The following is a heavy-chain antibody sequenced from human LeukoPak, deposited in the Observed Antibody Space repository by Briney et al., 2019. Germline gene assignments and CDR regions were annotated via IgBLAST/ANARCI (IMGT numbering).Heavy chain of an antibody. J-gene: IGHJ4*02. CDR2: KYFRASGPT. CDR1: GGSISSSSYY. V-gene: IGHV4-39*07. D-gene: IGHD5-18*01. Sequence: PSETLSLTCSVSGGSISSSSYYWGWVRQPPGKGLEWLGSKYFRASGPTDYNPSLKSRVTISVDTFKNQFSLKLSSVTAADTAVYYCAREDYSYGLDYWGQGTLVTVSS. CDR3: AREDYSYGLDY.